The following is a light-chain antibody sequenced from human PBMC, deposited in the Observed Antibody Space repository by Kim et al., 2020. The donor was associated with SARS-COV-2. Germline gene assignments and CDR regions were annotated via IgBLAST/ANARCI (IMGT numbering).Light chain of an antibody. V-gene: IGKV1-39*01. Sequence: SLGDRVTIACRASQSIFIYLNWYQLKPRKAPYLLIYSSSNLQSWVPSRFSGSGSGTDFTLTISSLQPEDFASYYCKQSFSSPLTFGGGTKVDIK. J-gene: IGKJ4*01. CDR2: SSS. CDR1: QSIFIY. CDR3: KQSFSSPLT.